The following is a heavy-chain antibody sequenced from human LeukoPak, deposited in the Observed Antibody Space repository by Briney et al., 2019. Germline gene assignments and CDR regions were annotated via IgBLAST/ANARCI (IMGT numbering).Heavy chain of an antibody. CDR2: ISSSGGST. CDR1: GFTFSDFA. D-gene: IGHD1-26*01. V-gene: IGHV3-23*01. CDR3: ARYSVGMGSDP. J-gene: IGHJ5*02. Sequence: GGSLRPSCAASGFTFSDFAMSWVRQAPGKGLECVSVISSSGGSTYSADSVKARFTISRDNAKNSLYLQMNSLRDEDTAVYYCARYSVGMGSDPWGQGTLVTVSS.